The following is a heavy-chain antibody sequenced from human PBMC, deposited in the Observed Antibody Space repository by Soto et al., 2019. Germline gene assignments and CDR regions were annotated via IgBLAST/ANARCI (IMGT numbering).Heavy chain of an antibody. CDR2: SRSKSNNYTA. Sequence: EVQLAVSGGGLVPPGGSLRLSCAASAFSFSDHYVDWVRQAPGKGLEWVGRSRSKSNNYTALYAASAKGRFTISRDDSKSSLSLQMNRLRTEDTDGYYCGVSSGRQYHYAMDVWAQGTTVIVSS. V-gene: IGHV3-72*01. D-gene: IGHD6-25*01. CDR1: AFSFSDHY. J-gene: IGHJ6*02. CDR3: GVSSGRQYHYAMDV.